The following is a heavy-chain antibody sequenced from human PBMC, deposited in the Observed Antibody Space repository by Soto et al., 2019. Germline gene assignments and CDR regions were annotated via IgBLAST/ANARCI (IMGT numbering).Heavy chain of an antibody. V-gene: IGHV3-30-3*01. D-gene: IGHD2-8*01. CDR2: ISYDGSNK. CDR3: ARDYCTNGVCLYYFDY. J-gene: IGHJ4*02. Sequence: GGSLRLSCAASGFTFSSYAMHWVRQAPGKGLEWVAVISYDGSNKYYADSVKGRFTISRDNSKNTLYLQMNSLRAEDTAVYYCARDYCTNGVCLYYFDYWGQGTLVTVSS. CDR1: GFTFSSYA.